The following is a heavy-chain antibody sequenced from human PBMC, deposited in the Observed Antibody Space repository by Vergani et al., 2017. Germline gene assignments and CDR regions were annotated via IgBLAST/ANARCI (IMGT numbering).Heavy chain of an antibody. D-gene: IGHD3-22*01. Sequence: QLQLQESGSGLVKPSQTLSLTSAVSGGSISSGGYSWSWIRQPPGKGLECVGYIYPSGSTYYNPSLKSPVTISVDRSKNQFSLKLSSVTAADTAVYYCARGYYYDRSGYYPNWFDPWGQGTLVTVSS. CDR3: ARGYYYDRSGYYPNWFDP. CDR2: IYPSGST. J-gene: IGHJ5*02. V-gene: IGHV4-30-2*01. CDR1: GGSISSGGYS.